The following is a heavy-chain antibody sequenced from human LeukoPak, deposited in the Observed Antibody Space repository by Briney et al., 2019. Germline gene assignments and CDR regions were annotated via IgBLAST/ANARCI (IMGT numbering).Heavy chain of an antibody. D-gene: IGHD2-15*01. CDR2: IRNDGSNH. Sequence: GGSLRLSCAASGFTFSHHGMHWVRQAPGKGLEWVAFIRNDGSNHYYADSMKGRFTISRDNAKNSLYLQMNSLRVGDTAIYYCAREEYQVLLDWGQGILVTVAS. CDR3: AREEYQVLLD. CDR1: GFTFSHHG. J-gene: IGHJ4*02. V-gene: IGHV3-30*02.